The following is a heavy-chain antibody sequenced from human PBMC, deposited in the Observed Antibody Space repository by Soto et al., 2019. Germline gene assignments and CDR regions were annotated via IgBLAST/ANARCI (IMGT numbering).Heavy chain of an antibody. D-gene: IGHD4-4*01. J-gene: IGHJ4*02. CDR1: GFTFSNAW. CDR2: IKSKTDGGTT. CDR3: TTALVPHYSNYQYYFDY. Sequence: EVQLVESGGGLVKPGGSLRLSCAASGFTFSNAWMSWVRQAPGKGLEWVGRIKSKTDGGTTDYAAPVKGRFTISRDDSKNTLYLQMNSLKTEDTAVYYCTTALVPHYSNYQYYFDYWGQGTLVTVSS. V-gene: IGHV3-15*01.